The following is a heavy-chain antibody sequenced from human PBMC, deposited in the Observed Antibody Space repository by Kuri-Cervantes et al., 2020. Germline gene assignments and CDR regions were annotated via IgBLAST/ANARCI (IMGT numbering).Heavy chain of an antibody. Sequence: GGSLRLSCAASGFTVSNNYMSWIRQAPGKGLEWVSVIYSGGSTYYADSVKGRFTISRDNSKNTLYLQMINLRAEDTAVYYCARDRRITAAADYYFDYWAREPWSPSPQ. CDR3: ARDRRITAAADYYFDY. D-gene: IGHD6-13*01. J-gene: IGHJ4*02. CDR2: IYSGGST. CDR1: GFTVSNNY. V-gene: IGHV3-66*02.